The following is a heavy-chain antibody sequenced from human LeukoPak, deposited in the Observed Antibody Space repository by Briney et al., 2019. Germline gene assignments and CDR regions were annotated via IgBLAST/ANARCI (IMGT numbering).Heavy chain of an antibody. CDR1: GFTVSSNS. J-gene: IGHJ3*02. CDR2: ISSGGNT. V-gene: IGHV3-53*01. Sequence: GGSLRLSCKVSGFTVSSNSWSGVRQAPGKGLEWVSFISSGGNTDHSDSVKGRFTISRDNAKNSLYLQMNSLRVEDTAVYYCARDLRPFSGYDNLAFDIWGQGTMVTVSS. D-gene: IGHD5-12*01. CDR3: ARDLRPFSGYDNLAFDI.